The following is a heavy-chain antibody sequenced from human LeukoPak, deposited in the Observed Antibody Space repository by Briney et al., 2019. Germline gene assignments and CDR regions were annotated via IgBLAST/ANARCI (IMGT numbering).Heavy chain of an antibody. CDR2: MYNSDSP. CDR1: GGSISSYY. Sequence: PSETLSLTCTVSGGSISSYYWTWIRQPAGKGLEWIGRMYNSDSPNYNPSLKSRVTMSVDTSKNQFSLKLSSVTAADTAVYYCARELVYYYDSSGYYLDAFDIWGQGTMVTVSS. D-gene: IGHD3-22*01. CDR3: ARELVYYYDSSGYYLDAFDI. V-gene: IGHV4-4*07. J-gene: IGHJ3*02.